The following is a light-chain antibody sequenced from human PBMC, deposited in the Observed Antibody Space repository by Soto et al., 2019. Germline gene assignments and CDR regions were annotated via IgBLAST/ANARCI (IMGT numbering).Light chain of an antibody. CDR3: QQRSNWPLT. CDR2: DAS. CDR1: QSVSRY. J-gene: IGKJ4*01. Sequence: ETVLTQSPATLSLSPGERATLSCRASQSVSRYLAWYQQKPGQAPRLLISDASNRATGIPARFSGSGSGTDVTLTISSLEPEDLAVYYCQQRSNWPLTFGGGTKVEIK. V-gene: IGKV3-11*01.